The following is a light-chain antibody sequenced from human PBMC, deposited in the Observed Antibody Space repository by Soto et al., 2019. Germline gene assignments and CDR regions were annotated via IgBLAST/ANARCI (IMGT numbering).Light chain of an antibody. CDR3: SSCTSSSTLALYV. Sequence: QSALTQPASVSGSPGQSITISCTGTSSDVGGYNYVSWYQQHPGKAPKLMIYEVNNRPSGVSNRFSGSKSGNTASLTISGLQAEAEADYYCSSCTSSSTLALYVFGTGTKLTVL. V-gene: IGLV2-14*01. CDR1: SSDVGGYNY. CDR2: EVN. J-gene: IGLJ1*01.